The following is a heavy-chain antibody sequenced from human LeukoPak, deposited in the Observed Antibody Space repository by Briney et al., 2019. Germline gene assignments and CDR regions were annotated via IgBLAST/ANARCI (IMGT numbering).Heavy chain of an antibody. J-gene: IGHJ4*02. V-gene: IGHV4-34*01. CDR2: INHSGST. Sequence: SETLSLTCAVYGGSFSGYYWRWIRQPPRKGVEWIGEINHSGSTNYNPSLKSRVTISVDRSKNQVPLNLNSVTAADTGVYYCARDLADYGEPFDYWGQGTLVTVSS. D-gene: IGHD4-17*01. CDR3: ARDLADYGEPFDY. CDR1: GGSFSGYY.